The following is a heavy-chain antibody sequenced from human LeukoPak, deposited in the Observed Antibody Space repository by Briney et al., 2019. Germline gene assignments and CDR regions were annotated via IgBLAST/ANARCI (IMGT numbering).Heavy chain of an antibody. V-gene: IGHV3-33*06. J-gene: IGHJ4*02. CDR2: IWYDGSNK. D-gene: IGHD3-22*01. CDR1: GFTFSNYA. CDR3: AKGGYSGYYYDSSGYFEY. Sequence: PGGSLRLSCAASGFTFSNYAMPWVRQAPGKGLEWVAVIWYDGSNKYYADSVKGRFTISRDNSKNTLYLQMNSLRAEDTAVYYCAKGGYSGYYYDSSGYFEYWGQGTLVTASS.